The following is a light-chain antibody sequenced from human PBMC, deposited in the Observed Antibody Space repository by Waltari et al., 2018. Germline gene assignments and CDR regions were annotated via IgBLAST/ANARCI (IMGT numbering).Light chain of an antibody. J-gene: IGKJ4*01. V-gene: IGKV3-15*01. CDR1: QSVDSH. CDR3: QHYENWPHT. CDR2: VAS. Sequence: EIVMTQSPATLSVSPGERATLSCRASQSVDSHVTWYKQEPGQAPRLLISVASTRATVIPARFSGSGSGTEFTLTISSLQSEDSGVYYRQHYENWPHTFGGGTKVEIK.